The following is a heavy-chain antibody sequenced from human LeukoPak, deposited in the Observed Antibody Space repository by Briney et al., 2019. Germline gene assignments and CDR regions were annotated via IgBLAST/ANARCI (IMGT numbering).Heavy chain of an antibody. J-gene: IGHJ4*02. V-gene: IGHV3-7*01. CDR2: INQDGSEE. CDR1: GFTFSNYW. CDR3: VRDGGVSGYDLLDY. D-gene: IGHD5-12*01. Sequence: LAGGSLRLSCAASGFTFSNYWMTWVRQAPGKGLEWVAHINQDGSEEHYIDSVKARFTISRDNAKNSLSLQMNSLRAEDTAVYYCVRDGGVSGYDLLDYWGQGTLVTVSS.